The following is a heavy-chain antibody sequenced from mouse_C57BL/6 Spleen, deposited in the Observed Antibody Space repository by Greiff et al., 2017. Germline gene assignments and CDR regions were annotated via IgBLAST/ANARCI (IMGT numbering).Heavy chain of an antibody. Sequence: QVQLQQPGAELVKPGASVKMSCKASGYTFTSYWITWVKQRPGQGLEWIGDIYPGSGSTNYNEKFKSKATLTVDTSSRTAYMQLSSLTSEDSAVYYCTRGYDYHWYFDVWGTGTTVTVSS. D-gene: IGHD2-4*01. CDR1: GYTFTSYW. J-gene: IGHJ1*03. CDR3: TRGYDYHWYFDV. CDR2: IYPGSGST. V-gene: IGHV1-55*01.